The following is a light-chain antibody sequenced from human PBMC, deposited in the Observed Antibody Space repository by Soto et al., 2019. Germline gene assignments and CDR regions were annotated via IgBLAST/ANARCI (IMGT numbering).Light chain of an antibody. CDR2: GAS. J-gene: IGKJ1*01. CDR1: QSISNNY. V-gene: IGKV3-20*01. CDR3: QQYQNLWT. Sequence: EIVLTQSPGTLSLSPRERATLSCRASQSISNNYLAWYHQKPGQAPRLLISGASSRATGIPDRFSGSGSGTDFTLTISRLEPEDFALYYCQQYQNLWTFGQGTEVEI.